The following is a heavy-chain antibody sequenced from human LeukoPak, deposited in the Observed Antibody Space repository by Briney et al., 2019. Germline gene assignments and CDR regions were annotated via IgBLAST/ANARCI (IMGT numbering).Heavy chain of an antibody. CDR3: ARQAAAGTT. J-gene: IGHJ5*02. CDR1: GYTFTSCW. D-gene: IGHD6-13*01. Sequence: GESLRISCKASGYTFTSCWIGWVRQMPGKGLEWMGIIYPGDSDTRYTPSFQGQVTISADKSISTAYLQWSSLKASDTAMYYCARQAAAGTTWGQGTLVTVSS. CDR2: IYPGDSDT. V-gene: IGHV5-51*01.